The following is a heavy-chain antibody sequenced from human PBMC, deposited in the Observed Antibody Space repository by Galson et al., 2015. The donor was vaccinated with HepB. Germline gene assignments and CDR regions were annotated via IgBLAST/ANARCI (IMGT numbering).Heavy chain of an antibody. CDR3: ARDLLSWYYYDRQEGNAMDV. V-gene: IGHV1-3*01. Sequence: SVKVSCKASGFTFSSFAIHLVRQAPGQGLEWMGWINAGNGNTGYAQKFQGRITITRDTSASTAYMELSSLRSEDTAVYYCARDLLSWYYYDRQEGNAMDVWGQGTTVTVSS. D-gene: IGHD3-22*01. CDR1: GFTFSSFA. CDR2: INAGNGNT. J-gene: IGHJ6*02.